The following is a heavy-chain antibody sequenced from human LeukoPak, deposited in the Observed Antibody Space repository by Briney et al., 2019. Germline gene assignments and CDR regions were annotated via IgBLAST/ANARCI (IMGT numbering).Heavy chain of an antibody. V-gene: IGHV3-23*01. Sequence: GGSLRLSCAASGFTFSSYAITWVRQAPGKGLEWVSVINTSGGNTDYADPVKGRFTISRDNSKNTLYLQMNSLRAEDTAVYYCAKGSGWYVWGQGTLVTVSS. J-gene: IGHJ4*02. CDR2: INTSGGNT. CDR3: AKGSGWYV. D-gene: IGHD6-19*01. CDR1: GFTFSSYA.